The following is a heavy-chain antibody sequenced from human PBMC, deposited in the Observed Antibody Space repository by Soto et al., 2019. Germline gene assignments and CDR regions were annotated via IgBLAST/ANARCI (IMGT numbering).Heavy chain of an antibody. Sequence: GSLRLSCAASGFTFSSYAMSWVRQAPGKGLEWVSAISGSGGSTYYADSVKGRFTISRDNSKNTLYLQMNSLRAEDTAVYYCANPGTGGYSYGSIVDYWGQGTLVTVSS. CDR3: ANPGTGGYSYGSIVDY. D-gene: IGHD5-18*01. CDR1: GFTFSSYA. V-gene: IGHV3-23*01. CDR2: ISGSGGST. J-gene: IGHJ4*02.